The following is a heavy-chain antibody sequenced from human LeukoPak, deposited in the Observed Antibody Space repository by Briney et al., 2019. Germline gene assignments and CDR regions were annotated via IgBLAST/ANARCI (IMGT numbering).Heavy chain of an antibody. CDR2: MYTSGSS. D-gene: IGHD3-16*02. CDR3: AIDLFTFGGIIVVAFDS. V-gene: IGHV4-4*07. Sequence: PSETLSLTCTVSGGSISTNCWSWIRQPAGKGLEWIGRMYTSGSSTYNPSLKSRVTMSVDTSKNQFSLKLSSVTAADTAVYYCAIDLFTFGGIIVVAFDSWGQGTLVAVSS. J-gene: IGHJ4*02. CDR1: GGSISTNC.